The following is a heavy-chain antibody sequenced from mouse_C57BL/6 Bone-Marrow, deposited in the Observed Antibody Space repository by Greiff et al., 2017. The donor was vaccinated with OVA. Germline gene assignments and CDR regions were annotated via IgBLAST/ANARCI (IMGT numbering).Heavy chain of an antibody. CDR2: ISSGGDYI. V-gene: IGHV5-9-1*02. D-gene: IGHD1-1*01. CDR1: GFTFSSYA. J-gene: IGHJ4*01. CDR3: TRAITTVVVPYYAMDY. Sequence: EVQLVESGEGLVKPGGSLKLSCAASGFTFSSYAMSWVRQTPEKRLEWVAYISSGGDYIYYADTVKGRFTISRDNARNTLYLQMSSLKSEDTAMYYCTRAITTVVVPYYAMDYWGQGTSVTVSS.